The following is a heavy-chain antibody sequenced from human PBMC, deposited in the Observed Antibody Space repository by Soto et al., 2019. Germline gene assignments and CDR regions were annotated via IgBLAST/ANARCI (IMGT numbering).Heavy chain of an antibody. D-gene: IGHD3-10*01. Sequence: ASVKVSCKAPGGTFSTYAISWVRQAPGQGLEWMGIINPSAGSTNYAQRFQGRVTMTRDTSTSTVYMELITLRSEDTAVYYCARGGTVVRGALDYWGQGTLVTVSS. CDR3: ARGGTVVRGALDY. CDR1: GGTFSTYA. CDR2: INPSAGST. J-gene: IGHJ4*02. V-gene: IGHV1-46*01.